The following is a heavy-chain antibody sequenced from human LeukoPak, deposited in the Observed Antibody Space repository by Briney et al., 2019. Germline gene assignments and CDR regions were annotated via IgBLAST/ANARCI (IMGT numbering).Heavy chain of an antibody. CDR3: TRREAGVYYFDY. CDR2: IRSKANSYAT. V-gene: IGHV3-73*01. D-gene: IGHD3-10*01. J-gene: IGHJ4*02. CDR1: GFTFSGSA. Sequence: PGGSLRLSCAASGFTFSGSAMHWVRQASGKGLEWVGRIRSKANSYATAYAASVKGRFTISRDDSKNTAYLQMNSLKTEDTAVYYCTRREAGVYYFDYWGQGTLVTASS.